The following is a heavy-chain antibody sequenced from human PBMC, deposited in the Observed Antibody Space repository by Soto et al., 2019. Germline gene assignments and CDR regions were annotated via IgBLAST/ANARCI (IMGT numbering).Heavy chain of an antibody. Sequence: SETLSLTCAVYGGSFRGYYWIWIRQPPGKGLEWIGEINHSGSTNYNPSLKSRVTISVDTSKNQFSLKLISVTAADTAVYYCARVYSSYYYYMAVWXKGTTVTVSS. CDR2: INHSGST. J-gene: IGHJ6*03. CDR1: GGSFRGYY. D-gene: IGHD4-4*01. V-gene: IGHV4-34*01. CDR3: ARVYSSYYYYMAV.